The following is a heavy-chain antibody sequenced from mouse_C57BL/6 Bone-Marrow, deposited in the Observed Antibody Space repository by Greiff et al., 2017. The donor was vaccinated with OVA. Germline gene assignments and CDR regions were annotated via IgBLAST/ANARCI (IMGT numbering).Heavy chain of an antibody. V-gene: IGHV1-81*01. CDR3: ARRKFWGNPCAY. D-gene: IGHD2-1*01. CDR2: IYPRSGNT. CDR1: GYTFTSYG. J-gene: IGHJ3*01. Sequence: QVQLQQSGAELARPGASVKLSCKASGYTFTSYGISWVKQRTGQGLEWIGEIYPRSGNTYYNEKFKGKATLTADKSSSTAYMALSSLRTEDSAVYFCARRKFWGNPCAYWGQGTLVTVSA.